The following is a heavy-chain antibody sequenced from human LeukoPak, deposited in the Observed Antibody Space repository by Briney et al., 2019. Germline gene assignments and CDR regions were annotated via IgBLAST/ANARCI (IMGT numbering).Heavy chain of an antibody. CDR1: GYTFTGYY. V-gene: IGHV1-2*02. D-gene: IGHD3-9*01. J-gene: IGHJ5*02. CDR2: INPNTGAT. CDR3: ARKYDILTGYDNWFDP. Sequence: ASVTVSCTASGYTFTGYYMHWVRQAPGQGLEWMGWINPNTGATKYAEKFQGRVTMTGDTSISTGYMELSSLRSDDTAVYFCARKYDILTGYDNWFDPWGQGTLVTVSS.